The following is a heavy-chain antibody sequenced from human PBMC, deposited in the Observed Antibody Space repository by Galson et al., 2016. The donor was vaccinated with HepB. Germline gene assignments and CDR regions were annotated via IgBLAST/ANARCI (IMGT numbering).Heavy chain of an antibody. CDR1: GFTFGTYP. Sequence: SLRLSCAASGFTFGTYPMHWVRQAPGKGLEWVAVISYDGSNKYYADSVKGRFTISRDDSKNTLFLQMNSLRVEDTAVYYCARGAYSYGDYWGQGTLATVSS. V-gene: IGHV3-30-3*01. CDR3: ARGAYSYGDY. J-gene: IGHJ4*02. CDR2: ISYDGSNK. D-gene: IGHD5-18*01.